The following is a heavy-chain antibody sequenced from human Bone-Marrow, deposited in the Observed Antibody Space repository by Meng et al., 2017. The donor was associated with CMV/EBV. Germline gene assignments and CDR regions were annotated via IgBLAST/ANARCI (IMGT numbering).Heavy chain of an antibody. V-gene: IGHV3-11*04. J-gene: IGHJ4*02. D-gene: IGHD2-8*01. CDR2: ISSSGSAT. CDR1: GFTFSDYY. CDR3: ARVVGGLSPNGDY. Sequence: GESLKISCAASGFTFSDYYMGWIRQAPGKGLEWVSYISSSGSATYYADSVKGRFTISRDNAKNSCYLRMNSLRAEDTAVYYCARVVGGLSPNGDYWGQGTLVTVSS.